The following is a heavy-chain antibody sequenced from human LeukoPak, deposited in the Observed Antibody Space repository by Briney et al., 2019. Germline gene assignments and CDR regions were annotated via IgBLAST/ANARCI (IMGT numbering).Heavy chain of an antibody. CDR1: GGTFSSYA. J-gene: IGHJ4*02. V-gene: IGHV1-69*13. Sequence: SVKVSCKASGGTFSSYAISWVRQAPGQELEWMGGIIPIFGTANYAQKFQGRVTITADESTSTAYMELSSLRSEDTAVYYCAKTILARGYSGYDYDYFDYWGQGTLVTVSS. CDR3: AKTILARGYSGYDYDYFDY. D-gene: IGHD5-12*01. CDR2: IIPIFGTA.